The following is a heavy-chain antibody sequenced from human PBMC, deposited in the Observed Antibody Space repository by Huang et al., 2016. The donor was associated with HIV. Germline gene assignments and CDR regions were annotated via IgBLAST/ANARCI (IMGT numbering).Heavy chain of an antibody. D-gene: IGHD3-10*01. CDR3: ARGGTIRTFALDY. CDR2: INPNTGYT. Sequence: QVQLVQSGAEVKKPGASVRVSCKTSGYTFNDYYIHWVRQAPGQGLEWMGWINPNTGYTNYAQRCQGRVTVTRDTSISTAYMELTRLISADTAVYYCARGGTIRTFALDYWGQGAPVTVSS. J-gene: IGHJ4*02. V-gene: IGHV1-2*02. CDR1: GYTFNDYY.